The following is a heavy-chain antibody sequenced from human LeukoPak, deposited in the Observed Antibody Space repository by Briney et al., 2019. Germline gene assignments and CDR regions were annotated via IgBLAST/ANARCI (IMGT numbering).Heavy chain of an antibody. CDR1: GYTFTSYG. D-gene: IGHD4-23*01. CDR3: ARGGYGGNPGGYYYYMDV. Sequence: GASVKVSCKASGYTFTSYGISWVRQAPGQGLEWMGWISAYNGNTNYAQKLQGRVTMTTDTSTSTAYMELRSLRSDDTAVYHCARGGYGGNPGGYYYYMDVWGKGTTVTVSS. J-gene: IGHJ6*03. V-gene: IGHV1-18*01. CDR2: ISAYNGNT.